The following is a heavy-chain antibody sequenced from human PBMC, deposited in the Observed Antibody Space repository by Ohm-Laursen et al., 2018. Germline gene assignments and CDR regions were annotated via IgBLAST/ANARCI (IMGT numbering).Heavy chain of an antibody. CDR3: ARTFQDYYYYGMDV. CDR2: ISYDGSNK. D-gene: IGHD3-3*02. CDR1: GFTFSSYG. Sequence: SLRLSCSASGFTFSSYGMHWVRQAPGKGLEWVAVISYDGSNKYYADSVKGRFTISRDNSKNTLYLQMNSLRAEDTAVYYCARTFQDYYYYGMDVWGQGTTVTVSS. V-gene: IGHV3-30*03. J-gene: IGHJ6*02.